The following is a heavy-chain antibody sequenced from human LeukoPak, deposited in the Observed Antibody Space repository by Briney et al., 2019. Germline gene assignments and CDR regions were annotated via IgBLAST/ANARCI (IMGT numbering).Heavy chain of an antibody. J-gene: IGHJ4*02. V-gene: IGHV1-18*01. CDR3: ARDVEYSSSWYNYFDY. Sequence: ASVKVSCKASGGTFSSYAISWVRQAPGQGLEWMGWISAYNGNTNYAQKLQGRVTMTTDTSTSTAYMELRNLRSDDTAVYYCARDVEYSSSWYNYFDYWGQGTLVTVSS. D-gene: IGHD6-13*01. CDR1: GGTFSSYA. CDR2: ISAYNGNT.